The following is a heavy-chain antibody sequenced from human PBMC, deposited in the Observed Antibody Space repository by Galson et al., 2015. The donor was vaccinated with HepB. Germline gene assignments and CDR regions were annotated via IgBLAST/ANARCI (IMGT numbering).Heavy chain of an antibody. D-gene: IGHD3-9*01. V-gene: IGHV3-66*01. CDR2: IYSGGST. CDR1: GFTVSSNY. Sequence: SLRLSCAASGFTVSSNYMSWVRQAPGKGLEWVSVIYSGGSTYYADSVKGRFTISRGNSKNTLYLQMNSLRAEDTAVYYCARTSRDYDILTGPWGQGTLVTVSS. J-gene: IGHJ5*02. CDR3: ARTSRDYDILTGP.